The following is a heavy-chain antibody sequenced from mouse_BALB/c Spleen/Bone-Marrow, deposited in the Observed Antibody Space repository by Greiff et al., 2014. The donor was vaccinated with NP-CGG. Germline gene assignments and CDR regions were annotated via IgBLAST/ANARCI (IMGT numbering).Heavy chain of an antibody. CDR3: ALYYDYDVGY. Sequence: VQLQQSGAELVKPGASVKLSCTASGFNIKDTYMHWVKQRPEQGLEWIGRIDPANGNTKYDPKFQGMATITADTSSNTAYLQLSSLTSEDTAVYYCALYYDYDVGYWGQGTTLTVSS. V-gene: IGHV14-3*02. CDR1: GFNIKDTY. CDR2: IDPANGNT. J-gene: IGHJ2*01. D-gene: IGHD2-4*01.